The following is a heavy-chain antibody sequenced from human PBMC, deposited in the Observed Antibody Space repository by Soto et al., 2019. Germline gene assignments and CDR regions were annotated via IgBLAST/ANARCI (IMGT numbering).Heavy chain of an antibody. CDR1: GFTFSSSG. Sequence: QVQLLESGGGVVQPGTSLRVSCAASGFTFSSSGMHWVRQAPGKGLEWVTVISYDGINKYYADSVKGRFTISRDNSKNTLSLQMNSLRAEDTAVYYCAKDSDSGGFDYWGQGTLVTVSS. J-gene: IGHJ4*02. CDR3: AKDSDSGGFDY. V-gene: IGHV3-30*18. CDR2: ISYDGINK. D-gene: IGHD2-15*01.